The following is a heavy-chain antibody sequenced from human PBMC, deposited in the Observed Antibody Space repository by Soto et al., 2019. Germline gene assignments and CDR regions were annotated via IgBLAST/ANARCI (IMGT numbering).Heavy chain of an antibody. Sequence: GESLRLSCAASGFTFSSYSMNWVRQAPGKGLEWVSSISSSSSYIYYADSVKGRFTISRDNAKNSLYLQMNSLRAEDTAVYYCARAITGMRAHDAFDIWGQGTMVTVSS. CDR3: ARAITGMRAHDAFDI. V-gene: IGHV3-21*01. CDR2: ISSSSSYI. J-gene: IGHJ3*02. D-gene: IGHD1-20*01. CDR1: GFTFSSYS.